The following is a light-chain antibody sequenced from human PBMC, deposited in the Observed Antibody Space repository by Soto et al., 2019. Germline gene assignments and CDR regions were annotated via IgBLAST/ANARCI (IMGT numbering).Light chain of an antibody. Sequence: IVVTQSPGALSLSPGERATLPCRASQSVISTYLAWYQQKPGQAPRLLIYGASSRATGIPDRFSGSGSGTDFTLTISRFEPEDFAVYCCQHSASSPITFCQGARLEI. CDR2: GAS. V-gene: IGKV3-20*01. CDR1: QSVISTY. J-gene: IGKJ5*01. CDR3: QHSASSPIT.